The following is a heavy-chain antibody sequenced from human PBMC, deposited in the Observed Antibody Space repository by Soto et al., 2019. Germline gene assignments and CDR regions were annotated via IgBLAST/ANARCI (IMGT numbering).Heavy chain of an antibody. CDR1: GYNFSNYW. V-gene: IGHV5-51*01. CDR2: IYPGDSDT. Sequence: GESLKISCEGSGYNFSNYWIAWVRQTPEKGLEWMGIIYPGDSDTTYSPSFQGQVTISADKSINTAYLQWSSLKASDTAIYYCTRKQYSGYHGNRFDLSGQGTLVTVSS. J-gene: IGHJ5*02. D-gene: IGHD5-12*01. CDR3: TRKQYSGYHGNRFDL.